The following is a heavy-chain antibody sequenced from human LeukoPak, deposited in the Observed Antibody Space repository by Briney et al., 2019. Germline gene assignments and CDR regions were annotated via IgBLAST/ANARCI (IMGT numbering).Heavy chain of an antibody. CDR3: ARGTMNLDY. Sequence: ASVKVSCKASGYTFTSYYMHWVRQAPGQGLEWMGWINPCSGDTVYAQKFQGRFTMTRDTSISTAYMELKRLRSDDTAVYFCARGTMNLDYWGQGTLVAVSS. CDR2: INPCSGDT. CDR1: GYTFTSYY. J-gene: IGHJ4*02. V-gene: IGHV1-2*02. D-gene: IGHD3-22*01.